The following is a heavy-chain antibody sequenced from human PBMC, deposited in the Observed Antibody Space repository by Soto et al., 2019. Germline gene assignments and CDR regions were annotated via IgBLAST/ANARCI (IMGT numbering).Heavy chain of an antibody. CDR3: VRWWNGFDY. V-gene: IGHV3-11*01. D-gene: IGHD1-1*01. CDR2: ISLSGYVT. J-gene: IGHJ4*02. Sequence: QVHLVESGGELVKPGGSLRLSCVGSGFIFGDYAMGWIRQAPGKGLEWISYISLSGYVTYDADSVKGRFTFSRDNAKKSLYVDMNSLTADDTAVYYCVRWWNGFDYWGQGTLVTVSS. CDR1: GFIFGDYA.